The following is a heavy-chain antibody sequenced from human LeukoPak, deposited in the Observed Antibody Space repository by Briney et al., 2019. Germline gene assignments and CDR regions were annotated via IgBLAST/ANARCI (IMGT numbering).Heavy chain of an antibody. CDR1: GYTFINYY. CDR3: ARETHTRSGDY. J-gene: IGHJ4*02. Sequence: GASVKVSCKASGYTFINYYMHWVRQAPGQGLEWMGIINPSGGSTSYAQKFQGRVTMTRDTSTNTVYMELSSLRSEDTAVYYCARETHTRSGDYWGQGTLVTVSS. V-gene: IGHV1-46*01. CDR2: INPSGGST.